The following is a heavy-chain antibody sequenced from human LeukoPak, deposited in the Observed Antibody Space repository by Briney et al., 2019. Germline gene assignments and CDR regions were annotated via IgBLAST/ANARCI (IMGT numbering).Heavy chain of an antibody. CDR1: GYIFTDYA. V-gene: IGHV1-3*01. CDR2: MNGGNGNT. D-gene: IGHD2-15*01. CDR3: ARGRGTSGSNRDFYYYYYMDV. J-gene: IGHJ6*03. Sequence: ASVKVSCKASGYIFTDYAIHWVRQAPGQRPEWMGWMNGGNGNTKYPQKFQGRITLIRDTSAATAYMELSSLRHDDPAVYYCARGRGTSGSNRDFYYYYYMDVWGKGTTVTVSS.